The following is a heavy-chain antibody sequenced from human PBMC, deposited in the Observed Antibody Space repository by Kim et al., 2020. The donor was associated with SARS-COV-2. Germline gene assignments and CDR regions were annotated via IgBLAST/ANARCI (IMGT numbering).Heavy chain of an antibody. CDR3: AGILGYYDSIGGGLY. CDR1: GFTVSSND. CDR2: IYSGGST. V-gene: IGHV3-53*01. D-gene: IGHD3-22*01. J-gene: IGHJ4*01. Sequence: GGSLRLSCAASGFTVSSNDMSWVRQAPGKGLEWVSVIYSGGSTYYADSVKGRFTISRDNSKNTLYLQMNSLRAEDTAEYYCAGILGYYDSIGGGLYWGQGTMVTVSS.